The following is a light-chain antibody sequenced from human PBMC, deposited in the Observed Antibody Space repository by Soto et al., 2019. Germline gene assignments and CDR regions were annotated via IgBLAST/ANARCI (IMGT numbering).Light chain of an antibody. J-gene: IGKJ2*01. Sequence: EIVMTQSPATLSVSPGERATLSCRASQSVSSNLAWYQQKPGQAPRLLISGASTSATGIPARFSGSGSGTEFTLTISSLQSEDFAVYYCQQYNNWPPLVTFGQGTKLEIK. CDR3: QQYNNWPPLVT. CDR1: QSVSSN. V-gene: IGKV3-15*01. CDR2: GAS.